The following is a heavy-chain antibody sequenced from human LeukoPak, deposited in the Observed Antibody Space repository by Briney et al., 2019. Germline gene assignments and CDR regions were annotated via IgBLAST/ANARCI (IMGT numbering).Heavy chain of an antibody. D-gene: IGHD1-26*01. V-gene: IGHV3-53*01. CDR1: GFTVSSTY. CDR2: IYSGGSS. CDR3: AKDNTEGAGNSDY. Sequence: GGSLRLSCAASGFTVSSTYMSWVRQAPGKGRECASVIYSGGSSFYADYVKGRFTISRDNSKNTVYMRMNSLRAEDTAISYCAKDNTEGAGNSDYWGQGTLVTVSS. J-gene: IGHJ4*02.